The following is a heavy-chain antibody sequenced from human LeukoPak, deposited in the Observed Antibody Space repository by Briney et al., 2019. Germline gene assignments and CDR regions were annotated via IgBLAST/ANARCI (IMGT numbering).Heavy chain of an antibody. D-gene: IGHD3-22*01. CDR2: ISAYNGNT. V-gene: IGHV1-18*01. Sequence: ASVKVSCKASGYTFTSYGISWVRQAPGQGLEWMGWISAYNGNTNYAQKLQGRVTMTTDTSTSTAYMELRSLRSDDTAVYYCARYRPRARYDSSGYYNDYWGQGTLVTVSS. J-gene: IGHJ4*02. CDR3: ARYRPRARYDSSGYYNDY. CDR1: GYTFTSYG.